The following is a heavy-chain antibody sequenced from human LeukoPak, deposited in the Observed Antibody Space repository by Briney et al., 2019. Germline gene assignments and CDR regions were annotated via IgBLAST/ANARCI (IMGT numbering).Heavy chain of an antibody. D-gene: IGHD3-9*01. Sequence: GGSLRLSCAASGFTFSSYSMNWVRQAPGKGLEWVSYISSSSSYTNYADSVKGRFTISRDNAKNSLYLQMNSLRAEDTAVYYCASGGYYNPFDYWGQGTLVTVSS. CDR2: ISSSSSYT. J-gene: IGHJ4*02. CDR1: GFTFSSYS. V-gene: IGHV3-21*05. CDR3: ASGGYYNPFDY.